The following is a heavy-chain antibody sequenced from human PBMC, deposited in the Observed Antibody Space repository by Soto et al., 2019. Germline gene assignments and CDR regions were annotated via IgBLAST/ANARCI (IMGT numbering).Heavy chain of an antibody. D-gene: IGHD3-10*01. CDR3: ARDGTGNSGSYYDY. V-gene: IGHV4-31*03. CDR2: IYYSGST. CDR1: GGSISSGGYY. Sequence: PSETLSLTCTVSGGSISSGGYYWSWIRQHPGKGLEWIGYIYYSGSTYYNPSLKSRVTISVDTSKNQFSLKLSSVTAADTAVYYCARDGTGNSGSYYDYWDQGTLVTVSS. J-gene: IGHJ4*02.